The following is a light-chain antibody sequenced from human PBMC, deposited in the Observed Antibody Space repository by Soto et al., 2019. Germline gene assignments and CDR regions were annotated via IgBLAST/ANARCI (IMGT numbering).Light chain of an antibody. CDR1: SSDVGEYNY. Sequence: QSVLTQPASVSGSPGQSITISCTGTSSDVGEYNYVSWYQQHPGKAPKLVIYDVTYRPSGVSNRFSGSKSGNTASLTISGGQAADEADYYCSSYRRSNTRVFGGGTKLTVL. J-gene: IGLJ3*02. CDR2: DVT. V-gene: IGLV2-14*03. CDR3: SSYRRSNTRV.